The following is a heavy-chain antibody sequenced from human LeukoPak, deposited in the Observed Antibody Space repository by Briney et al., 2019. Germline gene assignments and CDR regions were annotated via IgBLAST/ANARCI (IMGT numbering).Heavy chain of an antibody. J-gene: IGHJ4*02. CDR3: ARSSDSSGYYYYFDY. Sequence: PSETLSLTCTVPGGSIRLYYWSWIRQSPGKRLEWIAYVSNSAGTNYNPSLKSRVTISLDTSKNQFSLELRSVTAEDTSLYYRARSSDSSGYYYYFDYWGQGTLVTVSS. CDR1: GGSIRLYY. D-gene: IGHD3-22*01. CDR2: VSNSAGT. V-gene: IGHV4-59*08.